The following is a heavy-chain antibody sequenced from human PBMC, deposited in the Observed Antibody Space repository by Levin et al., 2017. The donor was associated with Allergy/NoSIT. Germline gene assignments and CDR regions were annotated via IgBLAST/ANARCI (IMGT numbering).Heavy chain of an antibody. CDR3: ARAPHYYDSSGLEPFDY. V-gene: IGHV1-69*02. CDR2: IIPILGIA. Sequence: ASVKVSCKASGGTFSSYTISWVRQAPGQGLEWMGRIIPILGIANYAQKFQGRVTITADKSTSTAYMELSSLRSEDTAVYYCARAPHYYDSSGLEPFDYWGQGTLVTVSS. J-gene: IGHJ4*02. D-gene: IGHD3-22*01. CDR1: GGTFSSYT.